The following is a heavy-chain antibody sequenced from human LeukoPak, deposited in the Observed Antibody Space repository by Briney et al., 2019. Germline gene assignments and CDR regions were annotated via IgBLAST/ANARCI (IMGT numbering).Heavy chain of an antibody. CDR1: GITFSSYG. CDR3: AKNPTKYGDYVDY. J-gene: IGHJ4*02. CDR2: IRYDGSNK. V-gene: IGHV3-30*02. Sequence: GGSLRLSCAASGITFSSYGMHWVRQAPGKGLEWVASIRYDGSNKYYVDFVKGRFSISRDNSKNTLYLQMNSLRVEDTAVYYCAKNPTKYGDYVDYWGQGTLVTVSS. D-gene: IGHD4-17*01.